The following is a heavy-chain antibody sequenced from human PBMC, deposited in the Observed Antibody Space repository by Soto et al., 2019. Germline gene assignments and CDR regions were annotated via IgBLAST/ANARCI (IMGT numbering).Heavy chain of an antibody. D-gene: IGHD3-3*01. CDR1: GGSISSSSYY. CDR2: IYYSGST. Sequence: QLQLQESGPGLVKPSETLSLTCTVSGGSISSSSYYWGWIRQPPGKGLEWIGSIYYSGSTYYNPSLKSRVTISVDTSENQFSLKLSSVTAADTAVYYCARLGDFWSGSHDYWGQGTLVTVSS. V-gene: IGHV4-39*01. J-gene: IGHJ4*02. CDR3: ARLGDFWSGSHDY.